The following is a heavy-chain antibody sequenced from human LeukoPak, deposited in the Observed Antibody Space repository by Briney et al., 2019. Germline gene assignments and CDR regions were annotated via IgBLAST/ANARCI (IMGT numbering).Heavy chain of an antibody. Sequence: SETLSLTCTVSGGSISSSSYYWGWIRQPPGKGLEWIGSIYYSGSTYYNPSLKSRVTISVDTSKNQFSLKLSSVTAADTAVYYCARGAVAGFYYYYYYMDVWGKGTTVTVSS. V-gene: IGHV4-39*07. D-gene: IGHD6-19*01. CDR2: IYYSGST. CDR3: ARGAVAGFYYYYYYMDV. J-gene: IGHJ6*03. CDR1: GGSISSSSYY.